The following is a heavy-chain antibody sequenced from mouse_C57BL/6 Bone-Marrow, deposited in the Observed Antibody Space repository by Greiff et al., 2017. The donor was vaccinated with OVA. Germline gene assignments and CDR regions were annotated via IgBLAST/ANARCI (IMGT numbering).Heavy chain of an antibody. V-gene: IGHV5-6*01. CDR2: ISSGGSYT. J-gene: IGHJ1*03. D-gene: IGHD1-1*01. CDR3: ARHNDYGSGGYFDV. Sequence: EVKLVESGGDLVKPGGSLKLSCAASGFTFSSYGMSWVRQTPDKRLEWVATISSGGSYTYYPDSVKGRFTISRDNAKNTLYLQMSSLKSEDTAMYYCARHNDYGSGGYFDVWGTGTTVTVSS. CDR1: GFTFSSYG.